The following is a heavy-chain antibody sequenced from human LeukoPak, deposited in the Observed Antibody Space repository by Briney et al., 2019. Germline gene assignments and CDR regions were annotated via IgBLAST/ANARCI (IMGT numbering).Heavy chain of an antibody. D-gene: IGHD3-3*01. Sequence: ASVKVSCKASGYTFTGYYMHWVRQAPGQGLEWMGWINPNSGGTNYAQKFQGRVTITTDESTSTAYMELSSLRSEDTAVYYCARGPITIFGVVMPYFDYWGQGTLVTVSS. J-gene: IGHJ4*02. CDR3: ARGPITIFGVVMPYFDY. V-gene: IGHV1-2*02. CDR1: GYTFTGYY. CDR2: INPNSGGT.